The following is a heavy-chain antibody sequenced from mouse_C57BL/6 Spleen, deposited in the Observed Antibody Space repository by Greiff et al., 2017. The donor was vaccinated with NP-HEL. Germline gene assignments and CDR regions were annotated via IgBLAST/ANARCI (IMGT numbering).Heavy chain of an antibody. J-gene: IGHJ2*01. V-gene: IGHV5-15*01. D-gene: IGHD1-1*01. CDR1: GFTFSDYG. CDR3: ARLSSTEYYFDY. CDR2: ISNLAYSI. Sequence: EVKVVESGGGLVQPGGSLKLSCAASGFTFSDYGMAWVRQAPRKGPEWVAFISNLAYSIYYADTVTGRFTISRENAKNTLYLEMSSLRSEDTAMYYCARLSSTEYYFDYWGQGTTRTVSS.